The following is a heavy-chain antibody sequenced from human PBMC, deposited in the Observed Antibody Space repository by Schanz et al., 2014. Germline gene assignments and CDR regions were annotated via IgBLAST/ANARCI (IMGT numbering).Heavy chain of an antibody. CDR1: GYIFIGYY. V-gene: IGHV1-2*02. CDR2: TNTNSGDT. J-gene: IGHJ3*02. D-gene: IGHD2-8*02. Sequence: QVQLMQSGAEMKKPGASVKVSCKASGYIFIGYYIHWVRQAPGQGLEWMGWTNTNSGDTKIAQKFQGSVTMTRDPYISEAYMELTSLRSDDTAVYYCAREPLGCTGSGCQTYDAFDIWGQGTMVTVSS. CDR3: AREPLGCTGSGCQTYDAFDI.